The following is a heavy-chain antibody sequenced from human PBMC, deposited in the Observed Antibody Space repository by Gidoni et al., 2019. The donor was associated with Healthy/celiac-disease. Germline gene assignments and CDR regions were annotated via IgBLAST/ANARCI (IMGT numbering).Heavy chain of an antibody. CDR3: ARESKAVAVD. Sequence: YGDSVKGRFTISRDNAKNSLYLQMNSLRAEDTAVYYCARESKAVAVDWGQGTLVTVSS. V-gene: IGHV3-21*01. D-gene: IGHD6-19*01. J-gene: IGHJ4*02.